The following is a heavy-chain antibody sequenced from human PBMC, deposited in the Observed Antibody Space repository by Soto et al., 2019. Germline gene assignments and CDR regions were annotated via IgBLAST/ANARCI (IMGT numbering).Heavy chain of an antibody. Sequence: PSETLSLTCAFYGGSFSGYYWSWIRQPPGKGLEWIGEINHSGSTNYNPSLKSRVTISVDTSKNQFSLKLSSVTAADTAVYYCARTRRPFWSGYYPISNWFDPWGQGTLVTVSS. CDR2: INHSGST. D-gene: IGHD3-3*01. V-gene: IGHV4-34*01. CDR3: ARTRRPFWSGYYPISNWFDP. CDR1: GGSFSGYY. J-gene: IGHJ5*02.